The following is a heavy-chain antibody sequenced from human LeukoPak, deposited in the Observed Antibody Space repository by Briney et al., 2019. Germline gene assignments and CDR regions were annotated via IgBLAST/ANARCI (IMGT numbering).Heavy chain of an antibody. V-gene: IGHV3-64*01. CDR3: ARGSGTYYPLYFDY. CDR1: GFTVSSYS. Sequence: GGSLRLSCAASGFTVSSYSMHWVRQAPGKGLEYVSAISSNGGSTYYANSVKGRFTISRDNSKNTLYLQMGSLRAEDMAVYYRARGSGTYYPLYFDYWGQGTLVTVSS. CDR2: ISSNGGST. J-gene: IGHJ4*02. D-gene: IGHD1-26*01.